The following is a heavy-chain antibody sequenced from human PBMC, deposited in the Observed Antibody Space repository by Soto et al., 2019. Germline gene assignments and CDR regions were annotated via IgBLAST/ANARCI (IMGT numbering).Heavy chain of an antibody. D-gene: IGHD2-2*01. J-gene: IGHJ5*02. CDR1: GGSISSGGYY. CDR2: IYYSGST. CDR3: ARVGCSSTSCYHFDP. V-gene: IGHV4-31*03. Sequence: QVQLQESGPGLVKPSQTLSLTCTVSGGSISSGGYYWSWIRQHPGKGLEWIGYIYYSGSTYYNPSRKSRVTISVDTSKNQFSLKLSSVTAADTAVYYCARVGCSSTSCYHFDPWGQGTLVTVSS.